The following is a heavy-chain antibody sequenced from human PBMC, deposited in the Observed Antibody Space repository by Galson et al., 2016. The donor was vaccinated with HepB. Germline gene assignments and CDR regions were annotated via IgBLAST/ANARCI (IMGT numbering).Heavy chain of an antibody. D-gene: IGHD3-10*02. CDR2: ISSNGGNS. CDR3: ARDIPALQKVVTITRLDAFDI. Sequence: SLRLSCAASGFTFRTYSMSWVRQAPGKGLEWVSVISSNGGNSYYVDSVKGRFTISRDNSKNAVYLQMDSLRVEDTAVYFCARDIPALQKVVTITRLDAFDIWGQGTTVTVSS. CDR1: GFTFRTYS. V-gene: IGHV3-23*01. J-gene: IGHJ3*02.